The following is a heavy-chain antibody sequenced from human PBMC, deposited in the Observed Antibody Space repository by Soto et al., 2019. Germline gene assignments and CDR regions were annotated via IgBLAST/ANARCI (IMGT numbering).Heavy chain of an antibody. J-gene: IGHJ6*02. CDR3: ARVLLDSSGYLYYYGMDV. CDR1: GFTFNTYG. D-gene: IGHD3-22*01. V-gene: IGHV3-30*03. Sequence: QVQLVESGGGVVQPGRSLRLSCAASGFTFNTYGMHWVRQAPGKGLEWVALMSYDGSNKYYADSVKGRFTISRDNSKNTLYLQMNSLRAEDTAVYYCARVLLDSSGYLYYYGMDVWGQGTTVTVSS. CDR2: MSYDGSNK.